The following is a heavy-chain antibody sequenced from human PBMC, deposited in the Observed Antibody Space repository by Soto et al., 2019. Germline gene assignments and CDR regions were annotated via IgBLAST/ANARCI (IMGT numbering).Heavy chain of an antibody. CDR1: GDSVSSNSAA. D-gene: IGHD2-21*01. Sequence: SQTLSLTCAISGDSVSSNSAAWNWIRHSPSRGLEWLGRTYYRSKWYNDYAVSVKSRITINPHTSKNQFSLQLNSVTPEDTAVYYCARGVPRDVAALGVWGQGTTVTAS. CDR3: ARGVPRDVAALGV. CDR2: TYYRSKWYN. V-gene: IGHV6-1*01. J-gene: IGHJ6*02.